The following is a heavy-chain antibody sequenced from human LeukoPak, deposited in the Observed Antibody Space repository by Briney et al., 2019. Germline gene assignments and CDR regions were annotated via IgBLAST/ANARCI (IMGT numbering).Heavy chain of an antibody. D-gene: IGHD5-24*01. Sequence: PSETRSLTCTVSGGSIGSHYWSWIRRPPGKGLEWIGYIYYSGSTNYNPSLKSRVTISVDTSKNQFSLKLSSVTAADTAVYYCARAILDGYNSIGALEYWGQETLVTVSS. J-gene: IGHJ4*02. CDR3: ARAILDGYNSIGALEY. CDR2: IYYSGST. V-gene: IGHV4-59*11. CDR1: GGSIGSHY.